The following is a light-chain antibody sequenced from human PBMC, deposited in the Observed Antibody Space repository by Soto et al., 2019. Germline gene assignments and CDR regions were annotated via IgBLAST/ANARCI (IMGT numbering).Light chain of an antibody. CDR2: DIS. J-gene: IGKJ4*01. CDR1: QSVSSN. Sequence: ETVMTQSPATLSVSPGERATLSCRASQSVSSNLAWYQQKPGQPPRLLIYDISTRATVIPTRVSGSGSGTEFNLTISSLQSADFAVYYCQQYNRWPLTFGGGTKGEIK. CDR3: QQYNRWPLT. V-gene: IGKV3D-15*01.